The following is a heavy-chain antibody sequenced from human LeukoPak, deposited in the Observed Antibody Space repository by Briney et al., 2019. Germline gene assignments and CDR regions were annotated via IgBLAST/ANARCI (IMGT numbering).Heavy chain of an antibody. CDR2: IYTSGST. Sequence: PSETLSLTCTVSAGSVTSYYWSSIRQPPGNGLELIGYIYTSGSTNYNPSVKSRVTISVDTSKNQFSLKLRSVTAADTGVYYCASNDGGSGSLWGQGTLVTVSS. J-gene: IGHJ4*02. CDR1: AGSVTSYY. D-gene: IGHD3-10*01. CDR3: ASNDGGSGSL. V-gene: IGHV4-4*09.